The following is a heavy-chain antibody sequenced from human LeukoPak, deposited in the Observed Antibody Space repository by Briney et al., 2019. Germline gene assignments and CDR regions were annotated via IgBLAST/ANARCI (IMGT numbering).Heavy chain of an antibody. V-gene: IGHV5-51*01. D-gene: IGHD6-19*01. Sequence: GESLKISCKGSGYSFTSYWIGWARQMPGKGLEWMGIIYPGDSDTRYSPSFQGQVTISADKSISTAYLQWSSLKASDTAMYYCARFESSDYYGMDVWGKGTTVTVSS. J-gene: IGHJ6*04. CDR1: GYSFTSYW. CDR3: ARFESSDYYGMDV. CDR2: IYPGDSDT.